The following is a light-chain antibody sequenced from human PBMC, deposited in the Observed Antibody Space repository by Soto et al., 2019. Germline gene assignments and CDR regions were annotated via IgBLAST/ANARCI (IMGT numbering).Light chain of an antibody. J-gene: IGKJ1*01. CDR3: QQYYSYPPT. CDR1: QGISSY. CDR2: AAS. Sequence: ALRMTQSPSSFSASRGDGVPITCRASQGISSYLAWYQQKPGKAPKLLIYAASTLQSGVPSRFSGSGSGTDFTLTISCLQSEDFATYYCQQYYSYPPTFGQGTKVDI. V-gene: IGKV1-8*01.